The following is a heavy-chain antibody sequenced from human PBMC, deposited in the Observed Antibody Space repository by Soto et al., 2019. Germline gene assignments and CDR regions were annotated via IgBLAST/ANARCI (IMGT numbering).Heavy chain of an antibody. CDR2: ITVNGIT. D-gene: IGHD1-26*01. V-gene: IGHV4-4*07. J-gene: IGHJ1*01. Sequence: QVQQLESGPGLVKPWDTLSLTCTVSGAYVSDFSWSWIRQPAGKGLEWIGRITVNGITQYTPSFRSRVTMSMDTSRNQFSLNLQSAPAADTALYYCARESGEKWTYEAHWGQGTLVTVSS. CDR1: GAYVSDFS. CDR3: ARESGEKWTYEAH.